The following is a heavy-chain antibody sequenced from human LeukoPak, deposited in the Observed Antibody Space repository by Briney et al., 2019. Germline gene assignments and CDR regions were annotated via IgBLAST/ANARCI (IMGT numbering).Heavy chain of an antibody. Sequence: SETLSLTRTVSGGSISSYYWSWIRQPPGKGLEWIGYIYYSGSTNYNPSLKSRVTISVDTSKNQFSLKLSSVTAADTAVYYCARLDGYTIGYWFDPWGQGTLVTVSS. J-gene: IGHJ5*02. CDR1: GGSISSYY. V-gene: IGHV4-59*01. CDR3: ARLDGYTIGYWFDP. CDR2: IYYSGST. D-gene: IGHD5-24*01.